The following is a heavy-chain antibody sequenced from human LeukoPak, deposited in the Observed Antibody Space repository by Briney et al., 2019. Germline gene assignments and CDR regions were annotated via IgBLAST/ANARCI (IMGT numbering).Heavy chain of an antibody. CDR3: ATDIAVAGPFDY. D-gene: IGHD6-19*01. V-gene: IGHV3-30*03. J-gene: IGHJ4*02. CDR1: GFTFSSYG. Sequence: GRSLRLSCAASGFTFSSYGMHWVRQAPGKGLEWVAVISYDGSNEYYADSVKGRFTISRDNSKNTLYLQMNSLRAEDTAVYYCATDIAVAGPFDYWGQGTLVTVSS. CDR2: ISYDGSNE.